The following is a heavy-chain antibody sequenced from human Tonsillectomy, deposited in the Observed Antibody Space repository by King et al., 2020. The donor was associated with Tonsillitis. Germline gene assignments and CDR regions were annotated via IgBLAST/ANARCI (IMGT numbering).Heavy chain of an antibody. V-gene: IGHV3-15*07. Sequence: QLVQSGGGLVKSGGSLRLSCAASGFTFSKAWMNWVRQAPGKGLEWVGRIKSKTDGGTTDYTAPVKGRFTISRDDSKNTLYLQMNGLKTEDTAVYYCTKEPVAYYYDVSGYSNDAFDIWGQGTMVTVSS. J-gene: IGHJ3*02. CDR2: IKSKTDGGTT. CDR1: GFTFSKAW. D-gene: IGHD3-22*01. CDR3: TKEPVAYYYDVSGYSNDAFDI.